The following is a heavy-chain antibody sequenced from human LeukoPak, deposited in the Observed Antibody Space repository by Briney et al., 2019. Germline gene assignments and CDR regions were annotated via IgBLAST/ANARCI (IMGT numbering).Heavy chain of an antibody. CDR2: IKQDGSEK. V-gene: IGHV3-7*01. Sequence: GGSLRLSCAASGFTFSNYWMSWVRQAPGKGLEWVANIKQDGSEKYYVDSVKGRFTISRDNAKNSLFLQMNSLRAEDTAVYYCVSLGEYLTGGDYWGQGTLVTVSS. CDR1: GFTFSNYW. D-gene: IGHD2/OR15-2a*01. CDR3: VSLGEYLTGGDY. J-gene: IGHJ4*02.